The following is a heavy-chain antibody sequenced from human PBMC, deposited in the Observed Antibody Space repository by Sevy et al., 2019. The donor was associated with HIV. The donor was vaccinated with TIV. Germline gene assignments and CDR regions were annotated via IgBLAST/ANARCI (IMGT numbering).Heavy chain of an antibody. V-gene: IGHV3-66*01. D-gene: IGHD3-16*01. J-gene: IGHJ4*02. CDR1: GFTVSSSF. CDR3: AREVGGRTWNSYYFDY. Sequence: GGSLRLSCAASGFTVSSSFMSWVRQAPGKGLEWVSVIYSDGSTYYEDSVKGRFTISRDNCKNTLYLQMNSLRAEDTAVYYCAREVGGRTWNSYYFDYWGQGILVTVSS. CDR2: IYSDGST.